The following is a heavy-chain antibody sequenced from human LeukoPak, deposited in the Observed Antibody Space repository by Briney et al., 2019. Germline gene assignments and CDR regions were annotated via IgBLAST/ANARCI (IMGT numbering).Heavy chain of an antibody. J-gene: IGHJ4*02. CDR1: GGSFSGYY. V-gene: IGHV4-34*01. Sequence: SETLSLTCAVYGGSFSGYYWSWIRQPPGKGLEWIGEINHSGSTNYNPSLKSRVTISVDTSKNQFSLKLSSVTAADTAVYYCARGPGYSSSWYPDYFDSWGQGTLVTVSS. D-gene: IGHD6-13*01. CDR2: INHSGST. CDR3: ARGPGYSSSWYPDYFDS.